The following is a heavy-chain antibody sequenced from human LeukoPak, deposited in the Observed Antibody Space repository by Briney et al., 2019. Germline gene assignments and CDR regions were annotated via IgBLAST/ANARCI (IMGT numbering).Heavy chain of an antibody. V-gene: IGHV3-7*01. CDR2: IKQDGSEK. D-gene: IGHD2-2*01. CDR1: GFTFSSYW. Sequence: GGSLRLSCAASGFTFSSYWMSGVRQAPGKGLEWVANIKQDGSEKYYVDSVKGRFTISRDNAKNSLYLQMNSLRAEDTAVYYCAREGTSCYVDYWGQGTLVTVSS. J-gene: IGHJ4*02. CDR3: AREGTSCYVDY.